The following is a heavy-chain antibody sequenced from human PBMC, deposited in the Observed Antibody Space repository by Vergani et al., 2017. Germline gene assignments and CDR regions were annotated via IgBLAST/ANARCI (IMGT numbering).Heavy chain of an antibody. V-gene: IGHV1-2*04. CDR1: GYTFTGYY. Sequence: QVQLVQSGAEVQTPGASVKVSCKASGYTFTGYYMHWVRQAPGQGLEWMGWINPNSGGTNYAQKFQGWVTMTRDTSISTAYMGLSRLRSDDTAVYYCAGGAPVVVVAATRGGVDYWGQGTLVTVSS. CDR3: AGGAPVVVVAATRGGVDY. CDR2: INPNSGGT. J-gene: IGHJ4*02. D-gene: IGHD2-15*01.